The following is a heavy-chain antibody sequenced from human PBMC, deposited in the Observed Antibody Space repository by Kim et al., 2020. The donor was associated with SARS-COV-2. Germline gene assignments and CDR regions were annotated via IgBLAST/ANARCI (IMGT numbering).Heavy chain of an antibody. CDR3: AGRRCSSSSCFFDY. D-gene: IGHD2-2*01. V-gene: IGHV3-7*04. Sequence: DSGRGRFTISRANAKNSLYLQMKSLGAEDAAVYYCAGRRCSSSSCFFDYWGQGTLVTVSS. J-gene: IGHJ4*02.